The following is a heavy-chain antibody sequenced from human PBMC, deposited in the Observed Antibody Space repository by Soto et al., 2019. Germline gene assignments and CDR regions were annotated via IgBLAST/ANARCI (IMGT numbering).Heavy chain of an antibody. V-gene: IGHV3-21*01. Sequence: GGSLRLSCAASGFTFRSYTMNWVRQAPGKGLEWVSSISSSTSYMFYADSVKGRFTISRDNAKNSLCLQMNSLRAEDTAVYFCARGRLAGISDYWGQGTLVTVSS. J-gene: IGHJ4*02. CDR1: GFTFRSYT. D-gene: IGHD1-20*01. CDR2: ISSSTSYM. CDR3: ARGRLAGISDY.